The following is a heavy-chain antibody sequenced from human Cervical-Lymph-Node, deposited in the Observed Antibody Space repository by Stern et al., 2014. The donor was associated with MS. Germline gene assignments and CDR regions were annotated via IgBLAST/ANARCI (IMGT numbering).Heavy chain of an antibody. D-gene: IGHD2-2*01. J-gene: IGHJ4*01. V-gene: IGHV3-15*01. CDR1: GFRFIPAS. CDR3: GHIEPAPAAVLG. Sequence: QLVESGGGLVTPGASLRLSCVASGFRFIPASMTWVRHAPGKGLEWVGRIKRKGRGETTDHAAPVRGRFTISRDDSKNTVYLQMDSLKIEETAGYYCGHIEPAPAAVLGWGQGTLVT. CDR2: IKRKGRGETT.